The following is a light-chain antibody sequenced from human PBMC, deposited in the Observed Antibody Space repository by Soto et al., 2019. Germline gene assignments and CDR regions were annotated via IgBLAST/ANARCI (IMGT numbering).Light chain of an antibody. CDR1: QSVSSNF. V-gene: IGKV3-20*01. CDR3: QQYSTSSPRYT. CDR2: NAS. J-gene: IGKJ2*01. Sequence: EIVLTQSPGTLSLSPGERATLFCRASQSVSSNFLAWYQQKPGQAPRLLIYNASRRAAGIPDRFSGSGSGTDFPRTLRRLEPEDFALYYCQQYSTSSPRYTFGQGTKRAIK.